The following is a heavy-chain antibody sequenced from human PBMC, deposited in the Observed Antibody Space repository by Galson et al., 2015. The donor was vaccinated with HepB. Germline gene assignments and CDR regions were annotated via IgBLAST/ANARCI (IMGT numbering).Heavy chain of an antibody. J-gene: IGHJ3*02. D-gene: IGHD1-20*01. V-gene: IGHV3-30*04. CDR2: ISYDGSNK. Sequence: SLRLSCAASGFTFSSYAMHWVRQAPGKGLEWVAVISYDGSNKYYADSVKGRFTISRDNSKNTLYLQMNSLRAEDTAVYYCASSNRGITGTLGAFDIWGQGTMVTVSS. CDR1: GFTFSSYA. CDR3: ASSNRGITGTLGAFDI.